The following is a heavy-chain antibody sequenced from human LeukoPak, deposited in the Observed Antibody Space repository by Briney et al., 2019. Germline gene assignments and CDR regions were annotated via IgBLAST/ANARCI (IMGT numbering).Heavy chain of an antibody. Sequence: RASVKVSCKASGGTFSSYAISWVRQAPGQGLEWMGRIIPIFGTANYAQKFQGRVTITTDESTSTAYMELSSLRSEDTAVYYCARAPGGGGNGDYYYYYMDVWGKGTTVTVSS. CDR2: IIPIFGTA. D-gene: IGHD4-23*01. J-gene: IGHJ6*03. V-gene: IGHV1-69*05. CDR1: GGTFSSYA. CDR3: ARAPGGGGNGDYYYYYMDV.